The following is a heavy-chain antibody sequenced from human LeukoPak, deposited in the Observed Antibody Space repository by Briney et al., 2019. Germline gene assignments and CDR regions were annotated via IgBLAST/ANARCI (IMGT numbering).Heavy chain of an antibody. CDR2: IYYTGST. CDR3: VKSGGYGLIDF. V-gene: IGHV4-39*01. CDR1: GASISGSGYY. Sequence: AETLPLTCSVSGASISGSGYYLGWTREPPGKGREWIGNIYYTGSTYYNASLQSQVTISIDMSKNQFSLRLSSVTAADTAMYYCVKSGGYGLIDFWGQGTLVTVSS. J-gene: IGHJ4*02. D-gene: IGHD6-19*01.